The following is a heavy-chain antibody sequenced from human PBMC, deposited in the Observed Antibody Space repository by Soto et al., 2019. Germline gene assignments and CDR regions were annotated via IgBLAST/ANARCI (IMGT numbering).Heavy chain of an antibody. J-gene: IGHJ5*02. CDR2: IYHSWST. CDR1: GGSISSSNW. D-gene: IGHD3-10*01. V-gene: IGHV4-4*02. Sequence: SETLSLTCAVSGGSISSSNWWSWVRQPPGKGLECIGEIYHSWSTNYNPSLKSRVTISVYKSKNQFSLKLSSVTAADTAVYYCARVSYGSGSSWFDPWGQGTLVTVS. CDR3: ARVSYGSGSSWFDP.